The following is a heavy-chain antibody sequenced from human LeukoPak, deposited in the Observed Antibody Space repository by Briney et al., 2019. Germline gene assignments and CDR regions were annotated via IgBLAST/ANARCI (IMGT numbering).Heavy chain of an antibody. D-gene: IGHD3-22*01. V-gene: IGHV4-31*03. J-gene: IGHJ4*02. CDR2: IYYSGST. Sequence: SETLSLTCTVSGGSISSGGYYWSWIRQHPGKGLEWIGYIYYSGSTYYNPSLKSRVTISIDTSKNHFSLKLRSVTAVDTAVYYCARWGHFDTSGYLVVDYWGQGTLVTVSS. CDR3: ARWGHFDTSGYLVVDY. CDR1: GGSISSGGYY.